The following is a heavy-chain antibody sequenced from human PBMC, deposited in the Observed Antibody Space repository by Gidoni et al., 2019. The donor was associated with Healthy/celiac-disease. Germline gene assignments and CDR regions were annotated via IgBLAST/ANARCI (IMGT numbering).Heavy chain of an antibody. J-gene: IGHJ4*02. CDR2: IYQSGST. D-gene: IGHD2-2*01. CDR1: GGSISSSNW. Sequence: QVQLQESGPGRVKPSGTLSLTCAGAGGSISSSNWWSWVRQPPGKGLEWIGEIYQSGSTNYNPSLKSRVTISVDKSKNQFSLQLSSVTAADTAVYYCASYCSSTSCYFDYWGQGTLVTVSS. V-gene: IGHV4-4*02. CDR3: ASYCSSTSCYFDY.